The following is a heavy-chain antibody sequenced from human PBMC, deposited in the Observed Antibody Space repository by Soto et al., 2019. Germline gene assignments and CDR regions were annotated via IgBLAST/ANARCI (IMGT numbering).Heavy chain of an antibody. V-gene: IGHV3-21*01. CDR2: ISSNSAYI. Sequence: GGSLRLSCAASAFTFRSFNRNWVRQAPGKGLEWVSTISSNSAYIYYTDALRGRFTISRDNAKNSLHLQMNSLRAEDTAVYYCTSDASRDSSARGWFDPWGPRTLVTVSS. CDR1: AFTFRSFN. CDR3: TSDASRDSSARGWFDP. J-gene: IGHJ5*02. D-gene: IGHD6-13*01.